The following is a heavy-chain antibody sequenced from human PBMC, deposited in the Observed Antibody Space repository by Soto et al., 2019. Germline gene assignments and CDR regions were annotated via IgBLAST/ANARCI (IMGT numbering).Heavy chain of an antibody. J-gene: IGHJ6*02. V-gene: IGHV4-30-4*01. D-gene: IGHD2-2*01. CDR1: GGSISSGDYY. Sequence: SETLSLTCTVSGGSISSGDYYWSWIRQPPGKGLEWIGYIYYSGITYYNPSLKSRVTISVDTSKNQFSLKLSSVTAADTAVYYCARDRQDIVVVPAAAMGGYYGMDVWGQGTTVTVSS. CDR2: IYYSGIT. CDR3: ARDRQDIVVVPAAAMGGYYGMDV.